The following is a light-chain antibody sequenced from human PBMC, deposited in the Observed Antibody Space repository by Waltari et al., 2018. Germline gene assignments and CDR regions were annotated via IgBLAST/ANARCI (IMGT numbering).Light chain of an antibody. V-gene: IGKV1-33*01. CDR3: QQYENFPIT. J-gene: IGKJ5*01. CDR2: DAS. Sequence: DNVMTQSPSSLSASVGDRVTITCQASQDIRIYLNWYQQKPGRAPRLLIFDASNLETGVPSRFSGSGFGTDFTLTISGLQADDVATYYCQQYENFPITFGQGTRLDIK. CDR1: QDIRIY.